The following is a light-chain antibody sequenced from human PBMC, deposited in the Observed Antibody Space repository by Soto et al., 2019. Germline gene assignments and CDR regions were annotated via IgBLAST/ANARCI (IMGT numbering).Light chain of an antibody. Sequence: QSALTQPASVSGSPGQSITISCTGTSSDVGGYKYVSWYQQHPGKAPKLMIYEVSHRPSGVSDRFSGSKSGNTASLTISGLQAEDEADYYCSSYTSSSTHYVFGTGTKVTVL. J-gene: IGLJ1*01. CDR1: SSDVGGYKY. CDR2: EVS. CDR3: SSYTSSSTHYV. V-gene: IGLV2-14*01.